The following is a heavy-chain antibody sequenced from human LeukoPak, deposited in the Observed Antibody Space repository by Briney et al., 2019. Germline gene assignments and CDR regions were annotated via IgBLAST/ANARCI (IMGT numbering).Heavy chain of an antibody. CDR1: GGSISSYY. CDR3: ARALRGFLYYYYYMDV. V-gene: IGHV4-59*01. Sequence: SETLSLTCTVSGGSISSYYWSWIRQPPGKGLEWIGYIYYSGSTNYNPSLKSRVTISVDTAKNQFSLKLSSVTAADTAVYYCARALRGFLYYYYYMDVWGKGTTVTVSS. J-gene: IGHJ6*03. CDR2: IYYSGST. D-gene: IGHD2/OR15-2a*01.